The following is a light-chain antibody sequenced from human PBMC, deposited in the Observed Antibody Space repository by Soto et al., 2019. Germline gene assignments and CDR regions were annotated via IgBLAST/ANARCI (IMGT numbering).Light chain of an antibody. Sequence: DIQMTQSPSTLSASVGDRVTITCRTSQSISSWLAWYQQKPGKAPKLLIYDASSLESGVPSRFSGSGSGTEFTLTISSLQPDDFATYYRQQYNRMYTFGQGTKLEIK. CDR1: QSISSW. V-gene: IGKV1-5*01. CDR3: QQYNRMYT. J-gene: IGKJ2*01. CDR2: DAS.